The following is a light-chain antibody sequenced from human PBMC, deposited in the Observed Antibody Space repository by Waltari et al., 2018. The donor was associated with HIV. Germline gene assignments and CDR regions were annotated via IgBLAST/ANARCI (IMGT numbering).Light chain of an antibody. Sequence: QSALLQPASVSGSAGQSITISCTGTSSDVGGSNYVSWYHQHPGKAPKLMIYEISNRPLGISDRFSGSKSGNTASLTISGLQAEDEADYYCSSYRTNNKVFGNGTKVTVL. J-gene: IGLJ1*01. CDR2: EIS. V-gene: IGLV2-14*01. CDR1: SSDVGGSNY. CDR3: SSYRTNNKV.